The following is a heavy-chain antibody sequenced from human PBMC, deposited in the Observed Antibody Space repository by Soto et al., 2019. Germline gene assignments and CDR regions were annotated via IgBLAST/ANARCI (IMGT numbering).Heavy chain of an antibody. D-gene: IGHD3-3*01. CDR1: GFTFSYYY. CDR3: ARSVVYYDFWSGYSHAFDI. V-gene: IGHV3-11*01. CDR2: ISSSGSTI. Sequence: GGSLRLSCAASGFTFSYYYMSWIRQAPGKGLEWVSYISSSGSTIYYADSVKGRFTISRDNAKNSLYLQMNSLRAEDTAVYYCARSVVYYDFWSGYSHAFDIWGQGTMVTVSS. J-gene: IGHJ3*02.